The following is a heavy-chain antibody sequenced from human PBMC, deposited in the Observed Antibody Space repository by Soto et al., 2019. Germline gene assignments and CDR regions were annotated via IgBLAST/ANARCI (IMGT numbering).Heavy chain of an antibody. D-gene: IGHD3-22*01. CDR1: GCSINSSSSY. V-gene: IGHV4-39*01. CDR3: ATYYFDSSGHYLPYHFDY. Sequence: PSETLSLTCPFSGCSINSSSSYWAWIRQPPGKGLEWIGTIFYSGSTYYNPSLKSRVTISVDTSKNQFSLKRRSVTAADTAVYYCATYYFDSSGHYLPYHFDYWGQGTRVT. J-gene: IGHJ4*02. CDR2: IFYSGST.